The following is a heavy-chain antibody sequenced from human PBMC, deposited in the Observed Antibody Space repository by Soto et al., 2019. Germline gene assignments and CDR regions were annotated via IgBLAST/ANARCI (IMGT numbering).Heavy chain of an antibody. CDR1: GGTFSSYA. V-gene: IGHV1-69*19. J-gene: IGHJ4*02. CDR2: IIPILGPA. D-gene: IGHD3-9*01. Sequence: QVQLVQSGAEVKKPGSSVTVSCKASGGTFSSYAISWGRQAPGQGLERLGVIIPILGPANSAQKFQGRVNIIADESTSTAYMELSCLRSEDTAVYYCARPGTDFDCLLPFAYWGQGTLFTFST. CDR3: ARPGTDFDCLLPFAY.